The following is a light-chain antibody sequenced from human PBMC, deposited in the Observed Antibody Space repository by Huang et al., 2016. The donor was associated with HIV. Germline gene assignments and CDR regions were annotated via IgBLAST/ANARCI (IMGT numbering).Light chain of an antibody. CDR2: GAS. CDR1: QSVGSK. Sequence: DTVMTQTPATLSVSPGAWATLSCRASQSVGSKLAWFQQKPGQAPRLLIHGASTRATGIPARFSGSGSGTEFTLTISSLQSEDFAVYYCQQYNNWPYTFGQGTKLEIK. J-gene: IGKJ2*01. CDR3: QQYNNWPYT. V-gene: IGKV3-15*01.